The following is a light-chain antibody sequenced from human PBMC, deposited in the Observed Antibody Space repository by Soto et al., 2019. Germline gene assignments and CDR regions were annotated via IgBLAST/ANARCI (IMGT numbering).Light chain of an antibody. CDR3: QQYKT. V-gene: IGKV3-20*01. J-gene: IGKJ1*01. CDR2: RAS. Sequence: ESVFTQSPGTLSLSTGERATLSCRARQCVSSRYLAWYQQKPFQTPRLLICRASSMATSIPDRFRGRGAGTDFTRPNSRHEPEDFAVYYCQQYKTFGRGTKVDIK. CDR1: QCVSSRY.